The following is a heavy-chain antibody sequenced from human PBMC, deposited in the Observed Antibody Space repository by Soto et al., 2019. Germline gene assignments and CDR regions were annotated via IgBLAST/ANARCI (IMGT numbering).Heavy chain of an antibody. D-gene: IGHD6-19*01. CDR1: GGSISSGDYY. V-gene: IGHV4-30-4*01. CDR3: DHYSSGRAFDI. J-gene: IGHJ3*02. Sequence: QVQLQESGPGLVKPSQTLSLTCTVSGGSISSGDYYWSWIRQPPGKGLEWIGYIYYTGSTYYNPSLKSRVTISVDTSKTPFALKLSSVTAAHTAVYYCDHYSSGRAFDIWGQGTMVTVSS. CDR2: IYYTGST.